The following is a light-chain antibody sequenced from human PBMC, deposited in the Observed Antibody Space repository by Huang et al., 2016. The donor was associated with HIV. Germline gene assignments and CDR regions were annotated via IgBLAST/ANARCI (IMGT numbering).Light chain of an antibody. CDR3: QKYDSAPRT. CDR2: AAS. CDR1: QDISNY. V-gene: IGKV1-27*01. Sequence: DIQMTQSPSSLSASVGDRVTITCRASQDISNYLAWYQQKPGKVPKLLIHAASTLQSGVPSRFSGSKSGTDFNLTISSLQPEDVALYFCQKYDSAPRTFDQGTKVEIK. J-gene: IGKJ1*01.